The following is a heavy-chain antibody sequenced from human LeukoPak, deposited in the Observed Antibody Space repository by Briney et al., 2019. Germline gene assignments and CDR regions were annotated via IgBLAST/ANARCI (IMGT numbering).Heavy chain of an antibody. V-gene: IGHV3-64*01. D-gene: IGHD3-22*01. CDR3: ARDGYDSSGYLPYFDY. CDR2: ISSNGGST. J-gene: IGHJ4*02. Sequence: GGSLRLSCAASGFTFSSYAMHWVRQAPGKGLGYVSAISSNGGSTYYANSVKGRFTISRDNSKNTLYLQMGSLRAEDMAVYYCARDGYDSSGYLPYFDYWGQGTLVTVSS. CDR1: GFTFSSYA.